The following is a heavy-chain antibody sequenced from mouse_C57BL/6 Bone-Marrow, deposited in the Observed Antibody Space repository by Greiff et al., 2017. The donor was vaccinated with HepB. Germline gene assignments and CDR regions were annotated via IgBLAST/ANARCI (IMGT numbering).Heavy chain of an antibody. CDR1: GYTFTSYW. J-gene: IGHJ2*01. Sequence: QVQLQQPGAELVMPGASVKLSCKASGYTFTSYWMHWVKQRPGQGLEWIGEIEPSDSYTNYNQKFKGKSTLTVDKSSSTAYMQLSSLTSEDSAVYYCARTSFHYYGSSYLYYFDYWGQGTTLTVSS. D-gene: IGHD1-1*01. CDR3: ARTSFHYYGSSYLYYFDY. V-gene: IGHV1-69*01. CDR2: IEPSDSYT.